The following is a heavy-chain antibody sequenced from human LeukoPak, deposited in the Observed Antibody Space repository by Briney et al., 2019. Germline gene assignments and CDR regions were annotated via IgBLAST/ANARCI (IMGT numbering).Heavy chain of an antibody. CDR1: GFTFDDYA. V-gene: IGHV3-9*01. Sequence: GRSLRLSCAASGFTFDDYAMHWVRQAPGKGLEWVSGISWNSGSIGYADSVKGRFTISRDNAKNSLYLQMNSLRAEDTALHYCAKVSPDYCSSTSCYMGNFDYWGQGTLVTVSS. D-gene: IGHD2-2*02. CDR3: AKVSPDYCSSTSCYMGNFDY. J-gene: IGHJ4*02. CDR2: ISWNSGSI.